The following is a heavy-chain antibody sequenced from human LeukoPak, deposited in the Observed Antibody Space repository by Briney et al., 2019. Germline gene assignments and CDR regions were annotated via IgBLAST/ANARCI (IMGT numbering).Heavy chain of an antibody. CDR2: ISGSGGST. V-gene: IGHV3-23*01. Sequence: PGGSLRLSCAASGFTFSSYAMAWVRQAPGKGLEWVSAISGSGGSTYYADSVRGRFTISRDNSKNTLYLQMNSLRAEDTAVYYCAKDVGRNQLLSVYWGQGTLVTVSS. CDR3: AKDVGRNQLLSVY. J-gene: IGHJ4*02. D-gene: IGHD2-2*01. CDR1: GFTFSSYA.